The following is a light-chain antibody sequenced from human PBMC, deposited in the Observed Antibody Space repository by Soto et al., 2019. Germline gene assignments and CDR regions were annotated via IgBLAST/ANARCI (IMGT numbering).Light chain of an antibody. Sequence: EIVLTQSPATLSLSPGERATLSCRASQSVGTYLAWFQQKPGQAPSLLIYDASTRATGIPARFSGSGSGTDFTLTISSLAPEDFAVYYCQQRSNWWTFGQGTKVEIK. V-gene: IGKV3-11*01. CDR2: DAS. CDR3: QQRSNWWT. CDR1: QSVGTY. J-gene: IGKJ1*01.